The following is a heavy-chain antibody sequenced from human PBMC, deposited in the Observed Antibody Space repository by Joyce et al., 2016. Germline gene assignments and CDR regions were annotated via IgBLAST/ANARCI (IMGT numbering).Heavy chain of an antibody. CDR1: GYIFTTYG. V-gene: IGHV1-18*01. D-gene: IGHD3-22*01. CDR3: ARDIHYYNSSGYYWGAFDI. J-gene: IGHJ3*02. CDR2: ISAHNGNT. Sequence: QVQLVQSGSEVKKPGASVEVFCKASGYIFTTYGISLMRQAPGQGFEWMGWISAHNGNTKYAQKYQGRVTMTIDTSTSTAYMELESLRSDDTAVYYCARDIHYYNSSGYYWGAFDIWGQGTMVSVSS.